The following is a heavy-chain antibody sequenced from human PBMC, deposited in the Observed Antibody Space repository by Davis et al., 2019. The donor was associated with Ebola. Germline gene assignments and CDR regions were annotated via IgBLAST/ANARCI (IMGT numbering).Heavy chain of an antibody. CDR2: IIPCVGIA. CDR3: ARGGTWNLDYGMDV. CDR1: GGTFSSDG. J-gene: IGHJ6*02. D-gene: IGHD1-1*01. Sequence: AASVQVSCKASGGTFSSDGISWVRQAPGHGLEWMGRIIPCVGIANYAPKFQGRVTITADKSTSTANMEVNSLRSEDTAVYYCARGGTWNLDYGMDVWGQGTTVTVSS. V-gene: IGHV1-69*04.